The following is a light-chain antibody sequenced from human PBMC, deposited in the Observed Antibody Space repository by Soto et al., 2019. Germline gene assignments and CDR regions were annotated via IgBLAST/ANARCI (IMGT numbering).Light chain of an antibody. CDR1: HSVSSR. CDR3: QHYTNWPLT. J-gene: IGKJ4*01. V-gene: IGKV3-15*01. CDR2: GAS. Sequence: EIVITQSPATLSVSPGERATLSCRASHSVSSRLAWYQQKPGQAPRLLIYGASTRATGLPARFSGSGSGTEFTLTISGLQSEDFAVYYCQHYTNWPLTFGGGTKVEIK.